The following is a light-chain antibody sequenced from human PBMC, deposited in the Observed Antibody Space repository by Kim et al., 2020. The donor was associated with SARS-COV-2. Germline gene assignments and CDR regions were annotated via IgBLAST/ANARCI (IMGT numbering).Light chain of an antibody. Sequence: VALGQTVRITCQGDSLRSYYATWYQQKPGQAPILVIYGKNNRPSGIPDRFAGSSSGNTASLTITGTQAGDEADYYCNSRDSNDNVLFGGGTQLTVL. CDR2: GKN. V-gene: IGLV3-19*01. CDR1: SLRSYY. J-gene: IGLJ2*01. CDR3: NSRDSNDNVL.